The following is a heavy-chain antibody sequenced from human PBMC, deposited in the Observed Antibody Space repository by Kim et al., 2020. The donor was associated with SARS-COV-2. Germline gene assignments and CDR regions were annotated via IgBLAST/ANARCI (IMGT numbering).Heavy chain of an antibody. CDR2: INPNSGGT. J-gene: IGHJ6*02. Sequence: ASVKVSCKSSGYTFTGYYMHCVRQAPGQGLEWMGWINPNSGGTHYAQKFQGRVTMTRDTSISTAYMELSRLRSDDTAVYYCARDLIQWFGELLSSYGMDVWGQGTTVTVSS. D-gene: IGHD3-10*01. V-gene: IGHV1-2*02. CDR3: ARDLIQWFGELLSSYGMDV. CDR1: GYTFTGYY.